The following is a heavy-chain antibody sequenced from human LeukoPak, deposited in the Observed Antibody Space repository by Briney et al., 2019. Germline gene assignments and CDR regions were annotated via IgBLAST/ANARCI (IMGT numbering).Heavy chain of an antibody. CDR1: GFTFSSYG. V-gene: IGHV3-30*02. Sequence: GGSLRLSCAASGFTFSSYGMHWVRQAPGKGLEWVAFIRYDGRMKYYADSVKGRFTISRDNSKNTLYLQMNSLRAEDTAVYYCAKIGTIAAAGTGGKYYFDYWGQGTLVTVSS. D-gene: IGHD6-13*01. CDR3: AKIGTIAAAGTGGKYYFDY. CDR2: IRYDGRMK. J-gene: IGHJ4*02.